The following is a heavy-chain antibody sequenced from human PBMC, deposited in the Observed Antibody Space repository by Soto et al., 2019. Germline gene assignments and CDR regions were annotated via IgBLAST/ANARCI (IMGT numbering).Heavy chain of an antibody. CDR1: GFSFSSYA. Sequence: VQLVESGGGVVQPGRSLRLSCADSGFSFSSYAMHWVRQAPGKGLEWVAAISYDGSNKYYADSVKGRFTISRDNSKTARYLKRNSWRAEDRVVYYCARDGYSGGWYGGDGGKGPLVT. D-gene: IGHD6-19*01. J-gene: IGHJ4*02. CDR3: ARDGYSGGWYGGD. CDR2: ISYDGSNK. V-gene: IGHV3-30-3*01.